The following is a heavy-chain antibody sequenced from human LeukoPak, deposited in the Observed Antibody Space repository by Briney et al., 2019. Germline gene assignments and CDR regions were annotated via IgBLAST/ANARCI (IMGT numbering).Heavy chain of an antibody. D-gene: IGHD6-13*01. CDR3: ARRGVTPSEYSSSWYPFDY. Sequence: GGSLRLSCAASGFTFSSYSMNWVRQAPGKGLEWVSSISSSSSYIYYADSVKGRFTISRDNAKNSLYLQMNSLRAEDTAVYYCARRGVTPSEYSSSWYPFDYWGQGTLVTVSS. CDR2: ISSSSSYI. V-gene: IGHV3-21*01. CDR1: GFTFSSYS. J-gene: IGHJ4*02.